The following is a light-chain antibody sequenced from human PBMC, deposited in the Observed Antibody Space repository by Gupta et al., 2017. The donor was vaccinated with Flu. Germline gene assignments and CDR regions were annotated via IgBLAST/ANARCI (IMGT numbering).Light chain of an antibody. Sequence: KVTIYCSGSSSNIGNNYVSWYQQLPGTAPKLLIYDNNKRPSGIPDRFSGSKSGTSATLGITGLQTGDEADYYCGTWDSSLSAVVFGGGTKLTVL. J-gene: IGLJ2*01. CDR3: GTWDSSLSAVV. CDR2: DNN. V-gene: IGLV1-51*01. CDR1: SSNIGNNY.